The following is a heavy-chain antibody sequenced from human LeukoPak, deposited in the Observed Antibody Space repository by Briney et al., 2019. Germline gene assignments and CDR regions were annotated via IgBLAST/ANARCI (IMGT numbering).Heavy chain of an antibody. CDR3: ARGRSNSGWYY. CDR1: GGSFSGYY. J-gene: IGHJ4*02. D-gene: IGHD6-19*01. CDR2: INHSGST. Sequence: PSETLSLTCAVYGGSFSGYYWSWIRQPPGKGLEWIGEINHSGSTNYNPSLKSRVTISVDTSKNQFSLKLSSVTAADTAVYYCARGRSNSGWYYWGQGTLVTVSS. V-gene: IGHV4-34*01.